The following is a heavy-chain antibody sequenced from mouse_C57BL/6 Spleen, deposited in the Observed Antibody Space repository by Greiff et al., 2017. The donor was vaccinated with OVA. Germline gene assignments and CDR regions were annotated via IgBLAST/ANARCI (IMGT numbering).Heavy chain of an antibody. CDR2: INPYNGGT. CDR3: ASCYHKNYFDY. J-gene: IGHJ2*01. CDR1: GYTFTDYY. V-gene: IGHV1-19*01. Sequence: EVQLQQSGPVLVKPGASVKMSCKASGYTFTDYYMNWEKQSHGKSLEWIGVINPYNGGTSYNQKFKGKATLTVDKSSSTAYMELNSLTSEDSAVYYCASCYHKNYFDYWGQGTTLTVSS.